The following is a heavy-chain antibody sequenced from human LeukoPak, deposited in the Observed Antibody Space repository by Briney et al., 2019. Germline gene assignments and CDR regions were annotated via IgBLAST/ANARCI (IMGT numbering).Heavy chain of an antibody. CDR3: TRHGHDSSGYYYLDH. CDR1: GFTFSGSA. V-gene: IGHV3-73*01. D-gene: IGHD3-22*01. Sequence: PGGSLKLSCAASGFTFSGSAVHWVRQASGKGLEWVGRIRSKANSYATAYAASVKGRFTISRDDSKNTAYLQMNSLKTEDTAVYYCTRHGHDSSGYYYLDHWGQGTLVTVSS. J-gene: IGHJ4*02. CDR2: IRSKANSYAT.